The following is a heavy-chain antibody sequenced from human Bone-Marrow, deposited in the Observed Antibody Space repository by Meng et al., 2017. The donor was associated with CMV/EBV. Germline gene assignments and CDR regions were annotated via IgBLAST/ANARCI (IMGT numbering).Heavy chain of an antibody. J-gene: IGHJ6*02. CDR2: IYSGGRST. D-gene: IGHD6-13*01. CDR1: GFTFGSYA. CDR3: AKVADAAAGRAYYYYYYGMDV. V-gene: IGHV3-23*03. Sequence: GESLKISCAASGFTFGSYAMSWVRQAPGKGLEWVSVIYSGGRSTYYAGSVKGRFTISRDNSKNMLYLQMNSLRAEDTAVYYCAKVADAAAGRAYYYYYYGMDVWGQGTTVTVSS.